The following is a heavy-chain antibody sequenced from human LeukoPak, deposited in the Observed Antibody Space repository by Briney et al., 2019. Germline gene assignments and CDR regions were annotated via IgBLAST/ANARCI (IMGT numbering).Heavy chain of an antibody. V-gene: IGHV4-4*07. CDR1: GGSISGYY. CDR2: IYTSATT. J-gene: IGHJ5*02. Sequence: SETLSLTCTVSGGSISGYYWSWIRQPAGEGLEWIGRIYTSATTNYNPSLTNYNPSFKSRLTMSVDMSKNQFSLKLSSVTAADTAVYYCARVPSWQREDWFDPWGQGTLVTVSS. D-gene: IGHD1-26*01. CDR3: ARVPSWQREDWFDP.